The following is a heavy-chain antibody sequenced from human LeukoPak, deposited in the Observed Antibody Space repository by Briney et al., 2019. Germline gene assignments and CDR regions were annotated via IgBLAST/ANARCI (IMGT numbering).Heavy chain of an antibody. CDR1: GYTFTSFY. J-gene: IGHJ4*02. V-gene: IGHV1-46*01. D-gene: IGHD3-22*01. Sequence: ASVKVSCKASGYTFTSFYMHWVRQAPGQGLEWMGIINPSSGSTSNAQKFQGRVTMTRDTSTSTVYMELSSLRSEDTAVYYCARDGEYYDSRGSYFDSWGQGTLVTVS. CDR2: INPSSGST. CDR3: ARDGEYYDSRGSYFDS.